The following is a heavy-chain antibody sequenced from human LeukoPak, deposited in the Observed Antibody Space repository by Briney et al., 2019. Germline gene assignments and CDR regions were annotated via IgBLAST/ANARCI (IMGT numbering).Heavy chain of an antibody. J-gene: IGHJ4*02. Sequence: GGSLRLSCAASGFPFSTFAMNWVRQAPGKGLEWVSSISSSGGSTYYADSVKGRFTISRDNAENSLYLQMNSLRVEDTAVFYCASGSPAGDYWGQGTLVTVSS. CDR2: ISSSGGST. D-gene: IGHD1-26*01. CDR1: GFPFSTFA. CDR3: ASGSPAGDY. V-gene: IGHV3-21*01.